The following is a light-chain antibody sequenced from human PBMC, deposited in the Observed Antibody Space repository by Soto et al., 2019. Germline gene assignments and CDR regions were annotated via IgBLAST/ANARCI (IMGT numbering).Light chain of an antibody. CDR1: QSLSSSY. J-gene: IGKJ4*01. CDR2: GAC. Sequence: EIVLTQSPGTLSLSPGERATLSCRASQSLSSSYLVWYQQKPVQAPRLLIYGACTRATGIPDRFSGSGSGTDFTLTISRLEPEDFAVYYCQQYGLSLLTFGGGTKVDIK. CDR3: QQYGLSLLT. V-gene: IGKV3-20*01.